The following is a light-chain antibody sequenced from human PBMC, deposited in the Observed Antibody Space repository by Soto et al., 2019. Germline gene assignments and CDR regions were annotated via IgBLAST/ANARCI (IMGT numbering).Light chain of an antibody. Sequence: SSELTQPPSVSVSPGQTARITCSGDALPKQYAYWYQQKPGQAPVLVIYKDSERPSGIPERFSGSNSGTTVTLTISGVQAEDEADYYCQSADSSGTYQVFGGGTKLTVL. CDR3: QSADSSGTYQV. CDR1: ALPKQY. CDR2: KDS. V-gene: IGLV3-25*03. J-gene: IGLJ2*01.